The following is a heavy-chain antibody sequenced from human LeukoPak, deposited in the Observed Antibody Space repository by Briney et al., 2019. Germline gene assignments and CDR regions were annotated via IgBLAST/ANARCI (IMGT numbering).Heavy chain of an antibody. CDR1: GGSISSYY. D-gene: IGHD2-15*01. J-gene: IGHJ4*02. CDR3: ARQGHCSGGSCTDY. Sequence: PSETLSLTCTVSGGSISSYYWSWIRQPPGKGLEWIGYIYYSGSTNYNPSLKSRVTISVDTSKNQFSLKLSSVTAADTAVYYCARQGHCSGGSCTDYWGQGTLVAVSS. V-gene: IGHV4-59*08. CDR2: IYYSGST.